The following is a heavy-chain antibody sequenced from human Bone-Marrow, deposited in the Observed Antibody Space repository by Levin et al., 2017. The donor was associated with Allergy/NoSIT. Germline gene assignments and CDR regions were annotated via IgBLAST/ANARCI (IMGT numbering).Heavy chain of an antibody. D-gene: IGHD3-10*01. J-gene: IGHJ4*02. Sequence: GASVKVSCAGSGFTFSRYAMSWVRQAPGKGLEWVSCVSGSGGVTYHAASVKGRFTISRDNSENTLYLQMNSLRAEDPAIYYCATAKDSGSYYRVDYWGQGALVTVSS. V-gene: IGHV3-23*01. CDR2: VSGSGGVT. CDR3: ATAKDSGSYYRVDY. CDR1: GFTFSRYA.